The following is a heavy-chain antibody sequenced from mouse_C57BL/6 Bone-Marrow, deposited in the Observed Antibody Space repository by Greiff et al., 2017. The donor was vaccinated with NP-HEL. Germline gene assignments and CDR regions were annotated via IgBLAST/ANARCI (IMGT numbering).Heavy chain of an antibody. CDR2: IYPGDGDT. CDR1: GYAFSSSW. J-gene: IGHJ4*01. Sequence: QVHVKQSGPELVKPGASEKISCKASGYAFSSSWMNWVKQRPGKGLEWIGRIYPGDGDTNYNGKFKGKATLTADKSSSTAYMQLSSLTSEDSAVYFCAIITTVVASAMDYWGQGTSVTVSS. D-gene: IGHD1-1*01. CDR3: AIITTVVASAMDY. V-gene: IGHV1-82*01.